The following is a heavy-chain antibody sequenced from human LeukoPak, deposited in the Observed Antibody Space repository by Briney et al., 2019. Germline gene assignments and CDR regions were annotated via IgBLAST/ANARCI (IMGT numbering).Heavy chain of an antibody. CDR3: AKSTSSAYGVDV. V-gene: IGHV5-51*01. J-gene: IGHJ6*02. CDR1: GSSFAYYW. Sequence: GESLQISCKGSGSSFAYYWIAWVRQMPGKGLEWMGIIYPGDSDTKYSPSFQGQVTISADKSISTAYLQLNSLKASDTAMYYCAKSTSSAYGVDVWGQGTTVTVSS. CDR2: IYPGDSDT.